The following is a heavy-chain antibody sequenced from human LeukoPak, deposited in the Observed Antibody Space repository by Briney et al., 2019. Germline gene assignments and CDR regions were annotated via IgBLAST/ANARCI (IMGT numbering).Heavy chain of an antibody. J-gene: IGHJ4*02. Sequence: GGSLRLSCAASGFTFSSYSMNWVRQAQGKGLEWVSYISSSSSTIYYADSVKGRFTISRDNAKNSLYLQMNSLRAEDTAVYYCAKESPGDYNYWGQGTLVTVSS. CDR2: ISSSSSTI. CDR1: GFTFSSYS. V-gene: IGHV3-48*04. CDR3: AKESPGDYNY. D-gene: IGHD3-10*01.